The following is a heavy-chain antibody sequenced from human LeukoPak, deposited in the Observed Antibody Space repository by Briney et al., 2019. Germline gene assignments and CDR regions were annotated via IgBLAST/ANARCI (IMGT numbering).Heavy chain of an antibody. J-gene: IGHJ4*02. CDR1: GYTFTSYG. CDR2: ISAYNGNT. Sequence: ASVKVSCKASGYTFTSYGISWVRQAPGQGLEWMGWISAYNGNTNYAQKLQGRVTMTRDTSTSTVYMELSSLRSEDTAVYYCARGKVRSPLDYWGQGTLVTVSS. D-gene: IGHD2-15*01. V-gene: IGHV1-18*01. CDR3: ARGKVRSPLDY.